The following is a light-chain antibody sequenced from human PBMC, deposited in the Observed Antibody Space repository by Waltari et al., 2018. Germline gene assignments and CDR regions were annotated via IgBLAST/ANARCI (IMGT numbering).Light chain of an antibody. CDR2: EVS. CDR1: NSDVGAYYR. CDR3: ASYTPSSALV. J-gene: IGLJ2*01. V-gene: IGLV2-18*02. Sequence: QSALTQPPSVSGSPGQSVTISCTGSNSDVGAYYRVSWYQQSPGTAPKVVIYEVSNRPSGIPDRLSGSKSGNTASLTISGLQAEDEADYYCASYTPSSALVFGGGTKVTVL.